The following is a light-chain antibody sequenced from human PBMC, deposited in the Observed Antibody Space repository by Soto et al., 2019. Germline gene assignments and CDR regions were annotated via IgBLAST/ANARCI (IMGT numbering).Light chain of an antibody. J-gene: IGKJ5*01. CDR3: QQYGSSPPIT. Sequence: EIVLTQSPATLSLSPGERATLSCRASQSVSSSYLAWYQQKPGQAPRLLIYGASSRATGIPDRFSGSGSGTDFTLTISRLVPEDFAVYYCQQYGSSPPITFGQGTRLEIK. V-gene: IGKV3-20*01. CDR2: GAS. CDR1: QSVSSSY.